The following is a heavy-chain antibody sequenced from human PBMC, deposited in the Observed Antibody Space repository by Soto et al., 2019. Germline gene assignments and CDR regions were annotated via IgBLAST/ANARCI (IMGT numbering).Heavy chain of an antibody. CDR1: GFTFGDYA. CDR2: IRSKAYGGTT. CDR3: TYSSRAPHPYYYYYYMDV. J-gene: IGHJ6*03. Sequence: GGSLRLSCTASGFTFGDYAMSWFRQAPGKGLEWVGFIRSKAYGGTTEYAASVKGRFTISRDDSKSIAYLQMNSLKTEDTAVYYCTYSSRAPHPYYYYYYMDVWGKGTTVTVSS. D-gene: IGHD6-13*01. V-gene: IGHV3-49*03.